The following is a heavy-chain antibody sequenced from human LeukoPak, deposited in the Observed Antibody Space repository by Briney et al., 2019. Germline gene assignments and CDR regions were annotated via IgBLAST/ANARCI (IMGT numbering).Heavy chain of an antibody. CDR2: IIGSGGRT. CDR1: GVTFSSYA. D-gene: IGHD4-17*01. V-gene: IGHV3-23*01. J-gene: IGHJ4*02. Sequence: GGSLRLSCAASGVTFSSYAMSWVRQAPGKGLEWVSTIIGSGGRTNYADSVKGRFTISRDNSKNTLYVQMNSLRAEDTAVYYCAREIYGDYGLDYWGQGTLVTVSS. CDR3: AREIYGDYGLDY.